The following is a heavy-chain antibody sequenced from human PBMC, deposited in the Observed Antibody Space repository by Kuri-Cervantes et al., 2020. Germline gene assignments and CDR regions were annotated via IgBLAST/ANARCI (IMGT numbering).Heavy chain of an antibody. D-gene: IGHD2-15*01. CDR1: GYTFTSYG. Sequence: SVKVSCKASGYTFTSYGISWVRQAPGQGLEWMGWISAYNGNTNYAQKLQGRVTMTTDTSTSTAYMELRSLRSDDTAVYYCARAGVNTPAAKGPFDPWGQGTLVTVSS. CDR2: ISAYNGNT. CDR3: ARAGVNTPAAKGPFDP. V-gene: IGHV1-18*01. J-gene: IGHJ5*02.